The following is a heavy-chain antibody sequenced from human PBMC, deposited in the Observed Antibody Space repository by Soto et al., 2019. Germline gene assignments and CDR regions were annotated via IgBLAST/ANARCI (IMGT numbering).Heavy chain of an antibody. J-gene: IGHJ6*02. CDR2: IIPIFGAA. CDR3: ARAPTRGVVRGVHYSYYGMDV. CDR1: GGTFSSYA. Sequence: ASVKVSCKASGGTFSSYAISWVRQAPGQGLEWMGGIIPIFGAANYAQKFQGRVTITADESTSTAYMELSSLRSEDTAVYYCARAPTRGVVRGVHYSYYGMDVWGQGTTVTVSS. D-gene: IGHD3-10*01. V-gene: IGHV1-69*13.